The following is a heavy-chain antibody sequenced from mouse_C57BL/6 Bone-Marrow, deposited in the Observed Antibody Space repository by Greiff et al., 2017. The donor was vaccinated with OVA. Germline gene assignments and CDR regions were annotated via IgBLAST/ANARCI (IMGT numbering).Heavy chain of an antibody. CDR1: GFTFSDYY. CDR2: ISNGGGST. J-gene: IGHJ1*03. Sequence: EVKVVESGGGLVQPGGSLKLSCAASGFTFSDYYMYWVRQTPEKRLEWVAYISNGGGSTYYPDTVKGRFTISRDNAKNTLYLQMSRLKSEDTAMYYCARPPSYGSSYWYFDVWGTGTTVTVSS. CDR3: ARPPSYGSSYWYFDV. D-gene: IGHD1-1*01. V-gene: IGHV5-12*01.